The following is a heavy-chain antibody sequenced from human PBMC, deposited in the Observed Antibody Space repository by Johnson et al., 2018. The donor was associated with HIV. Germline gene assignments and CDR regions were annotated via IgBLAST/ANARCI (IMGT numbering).Heavy chain of an antibody. D-gene: IGHD6-13*01. CDR2: VKQDGSEK. V-gene: IGHV3-7*03. J-gene: IGHJ3*02. CDR1: GFTFSSYW. Sequence: VQLVESGGGLAQPGGSLRLSCAASGFTFSSYWMAWVRQAPGKGLEWVANVKQDGSEKYYVDSVKGRFTISRDNAKNSLYLQMNSLKSEDTAVYYCTALWAAAGDAFDIWGQGTMVTVSS. CDR3: TALWAAAGDAFDI.